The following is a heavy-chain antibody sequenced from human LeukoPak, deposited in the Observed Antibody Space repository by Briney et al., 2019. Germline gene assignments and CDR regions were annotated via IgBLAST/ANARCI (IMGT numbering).Heavy chain of an antibody. CDR3: AKDGARGVIPRFDP. CDR2: ISGSGDST. D-gene: IGHD3-10*01. Sequence: GSLRLSCAASGFTFSSYAMNWVRQAPGKGLEWVSGISGSGDSTYYPDSEKGRFTISRDNSKNTLYLHMNSLRADDTAVYYCAKDGARGVIPRFDPWGQGTLVTVAS. J-gene: IGHJ5*02. CDR1: GFTFSSYA. V-gene: IGHV3-23*01.